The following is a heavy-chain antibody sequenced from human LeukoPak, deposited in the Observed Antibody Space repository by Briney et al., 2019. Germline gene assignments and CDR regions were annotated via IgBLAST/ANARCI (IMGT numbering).Heavy chain of an antibody. V-gene: IGHV3-21*01. CDR2: ISSTSSYI. Sequence: GGSLRLSCAASGFNFNIYSMSWVRQAAGKGLEWVSSISSTSSYIYYADSVKGRFTVSRDNAKNSLYLQMNSLRAEDTAVYYCAREFADSWGQGTLVIVSS. J-gene: IGHJ4*02. CDR1: GFNFNIYS. CDR3: AREFADS.